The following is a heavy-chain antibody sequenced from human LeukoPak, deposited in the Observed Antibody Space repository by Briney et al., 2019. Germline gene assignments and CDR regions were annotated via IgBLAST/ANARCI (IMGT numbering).Heavy chain of an antibody. J-gene: IGHJ4*02. V-gene: IGHV1-2*02. CDR2: INPNSGGT. Sequence: ASVKVSCKASGYTFTGYCMHWVRQAPGQGLEWMGWINPNSGGTNYAQKFQGRVTMTRDASISTAYMGLSRLRSDDTAVYYCAKARGAIQLWLVAYFDYWGQGTLVTVSS. CDR1: GYTFTGYC. CDR3: AKARGAIQLWLVAYFDY. D-gene: IGHD5-18*01.